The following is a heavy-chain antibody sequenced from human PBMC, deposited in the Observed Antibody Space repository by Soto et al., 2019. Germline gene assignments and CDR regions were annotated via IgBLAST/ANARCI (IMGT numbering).Heavy chain of an antibody. CDR2: ISGSGGST. Sequence: EVQLLESGGGLVQPGGSLRLSCAASGFTFSSYAMSWVRQAPGKGLEWVSAISGSGGSTYYADSVKGRFTISRDNSKNRRYLQMNRLRAEDTAVYYCAKIHLGEPEDWYFDYWGQGTLVTVSS. CDR3: AKIHLGEPEDWYFDY. V-gene: IGHV3-23*01. D-gene: IGHD3-16*01. J-gene: IGHJ4*02. CDR1: GFTFSSYA.